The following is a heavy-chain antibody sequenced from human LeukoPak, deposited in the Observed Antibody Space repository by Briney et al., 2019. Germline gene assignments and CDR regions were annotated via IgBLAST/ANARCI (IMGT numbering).Heavy chain of an antibody. Sequence: PGGSLRLSCAASGFTFSDYWMTWVRQAPGKGLEWVANINEEGSQKYYVDPVKGRFTISRDNAKNSLYLQMNSLRAEDTAVYYCARGRSAAAVPGGDAFDIWGQGTMVTVSS. D-gene: IGHD6-13*01. V-gene: IGHV3-7*01. CDR2: INEEGSQK. CDR3: ARGRSAAAVPGGDAFDI. CDR1: GFTFSDYW. J-gene: IGHJ3*02.